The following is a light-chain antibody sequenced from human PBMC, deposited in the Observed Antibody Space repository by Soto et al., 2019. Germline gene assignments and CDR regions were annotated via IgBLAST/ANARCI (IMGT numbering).Light chain of an antibody. CDR2: DAS. Sequence: VLTSSSATLLLSSGDRSNPYCRASQSIVSYLAWYQQKPGQAPRLLIYDASSMETGIPSRFSGSGAGTDFTLTISSLEPEDFATYYCQQHSSFSPTFGQGTRLDIK. V-gene: IGKV3-11*01. CDR3: QQHSSFSPT. J-gene: IGKJ5*01. CDR1: QSIVSY.